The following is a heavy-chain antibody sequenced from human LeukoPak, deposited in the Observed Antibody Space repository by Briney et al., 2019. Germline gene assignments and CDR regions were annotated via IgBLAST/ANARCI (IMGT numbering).Heavy chain of an antibody. D-gene: IGHD5-24*01. CDR3: ARHPARWLRTIYFDY. CDR2: IYYSGST. J-gene: IGHJ4*02. Sequence: SETLSLTCTVSGGSISSSSYCWGWIRQPPGKGLEWNGSIYYSGSTYYNPSLKSRVTISVDTSKNQFSLKLSSATAADTAVYYCARHPARWLRTIYFDYWGQGTLVTVSS. CDR1: GGSISSSSYC. V-gene: IGHV4-39*01.